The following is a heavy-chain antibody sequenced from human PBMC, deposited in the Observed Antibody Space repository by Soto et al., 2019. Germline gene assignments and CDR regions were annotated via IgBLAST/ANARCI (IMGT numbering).Heavy chain of an antibody. D-gene: IGHD4-17*01. V-gene: IGHV1-18*01. CDR2: ISTYNGNT. Sequence: QAQLVQSGAEVKEPGASVKVSCTASGYSFTTSGITWVRQAPGQGLEWMGWISTYNGNTNYAQKLQDRVTLTTDTSTSTAYMELRSLKYDDTAVYYCARRLYGDYDYWGQGTLVTVSS. CDR3: ARRLYGDYDY. CDR1: GYSFTTSG. J-gene: IGHJ4*02.